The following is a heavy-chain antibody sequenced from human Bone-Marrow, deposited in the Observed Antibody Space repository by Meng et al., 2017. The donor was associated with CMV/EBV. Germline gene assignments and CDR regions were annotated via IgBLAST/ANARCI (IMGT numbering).Heavy chain of an antibody. D-gene: IGHD1-26*01. J-gene: IGHJ4*02. CDR2: IQSDANNK. Sequence: GESLKISCAASGFTFSKYGMHWVRQAPGKGLEWVAFIQSDANNKYYADSVKGRFTISRDSSKSTLYMQMNSLRAEDTAVYYCAKGVLRVGAGTFDYWGQGTLVTVSS. CDR3: AKGVLRVGAGTFDY. CDR1: GFTFSKYG. V-gene: IGHV3-30*02.